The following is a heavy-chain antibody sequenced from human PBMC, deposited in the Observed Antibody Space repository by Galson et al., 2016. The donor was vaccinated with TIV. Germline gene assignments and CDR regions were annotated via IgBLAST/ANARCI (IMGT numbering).Heavy chain of an antibody. D-gene: IGHD7-27*01. Sequence: SLRLSCAASGFSFSSLSMHWVRQAPGKGLEWVSPISNTGSLKHYPDSLKGQFTITRDNARNSVFLQMNSLRAEDTAVYYCARDHPQGWGFDCWGQGTLVTVSS. J-gene: IGHJ4*02. CDR2: ISNTGSLK. CDR1: GFSFSSLS. V-gene: IGHV3-21*01. CDR3: ARDHPQGWGFDC.